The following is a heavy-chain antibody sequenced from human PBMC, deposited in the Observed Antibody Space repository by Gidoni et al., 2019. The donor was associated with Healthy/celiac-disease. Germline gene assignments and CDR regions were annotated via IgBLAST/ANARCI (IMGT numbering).Heavy chain of an antibody. J-gene: IGHJ4*02. D-gene: IGHD3-22*01. Sequence: QVQLVESGGGVVQPGRSLRLSCAASGFTFSSYAMHWVRQAPGKGLGWVAVISYDGSNKYYADSVKGRFTISRDNSKNTLYLQMNSLRAEDTAVYYCARDDDSSGYYRYWGQGTLVTVSS. CDR3: ARDDDSSGYYRY. CDR1: GFTFSSYA. CDR2: ISYDGSNK. V-gene: IGHV3-30-3*01.